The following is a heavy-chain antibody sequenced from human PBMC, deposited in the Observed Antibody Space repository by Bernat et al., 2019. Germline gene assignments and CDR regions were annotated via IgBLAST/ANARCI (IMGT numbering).Heavy chain of an antibody. CDR3: ARDPGEYYDYIWGSYRWSGYYFDY. Sequence: EVQLVESGGGLVKPGGSLRLSCAASGFTFSSYSMNWVRQAPGKGLEWVSSISSSSSSYIYYADSVKGRFTISRDNAKNSLYLQMNSLRAEDTAVYYCARDPGEYYDYIWGSYRWSGYYFDYWGQGTLVTVSS. D-gene: IGHD3-16*02. CDR1: GFTFSSYS. J-gene: IGHJ4*02. V-gene: IGHV3-21*01. CDR2: ISSSSSSYI.